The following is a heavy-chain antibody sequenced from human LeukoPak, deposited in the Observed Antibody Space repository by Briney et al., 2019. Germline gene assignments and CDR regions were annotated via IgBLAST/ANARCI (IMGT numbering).Heavy chain of an antibody. D-gene: IGHD3-10*01. J-gene: IGHJ4*02. V-gene: IGHV1-2*02. CDR1: GFTFSSYG. CDR2: INPNSGGT. CDR3: ARDRPLDADDYYGFYYFDY. Sequence: GRSLRLSCAASGFTFSSYGMHWVRQAPGKGLEWVGWINPNSGGTNHAQKFQGRVTMTRDTSISTACMELSRLRSDDTAVYYCARDRPLDADDYYGFYYFDYWGQGTLVTVSS.